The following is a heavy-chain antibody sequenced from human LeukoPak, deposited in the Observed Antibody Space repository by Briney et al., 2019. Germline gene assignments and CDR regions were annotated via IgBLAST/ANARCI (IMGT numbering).Heavy chain of an antibody. D-gene: IGHD3-22*01. V-gene: IGHV1-46*03. CDR2: INPSGGST. CDR3: ARDDSSGLNSRAGAFDI. CDR1: GYTFTSYY. J-gene: IGHJ3*02. Sequence: ASVKVSCKPSGYTFTSYYMHWVRQAPGQGLEWMGIINPSGGSTSYAQKFQGRVTMTRDTSTSTVYMELSSLRSEDTAVYYCARDDSSGLNSRAGAFDIWGQGTMVTVSS.